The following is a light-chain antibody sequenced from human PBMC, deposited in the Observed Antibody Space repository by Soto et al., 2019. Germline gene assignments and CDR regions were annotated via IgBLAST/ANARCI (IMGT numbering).Light chain of an antibody. V-gene: IGLV2-14*01. Sequence: QSALTQPASVSGSPGQSITICCTGTSSDVGGYNYVSWYQQYPGKAPKLMIYEVSNRPSGVSNRFSGSKSGNTASLTISGLQAEDEADYYCTSYIRSSTLDYVFGTGTKVTVL. CDR2: EVS. CDR1: SSDVGGYNY. J-gene: IGLJ1*01. CDR3: TSYIRSSTLDYV.